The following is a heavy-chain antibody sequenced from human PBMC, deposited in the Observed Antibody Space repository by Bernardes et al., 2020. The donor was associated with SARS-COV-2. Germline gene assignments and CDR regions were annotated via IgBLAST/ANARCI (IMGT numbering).Heavy chain of an antibody. Sequence: GGSLRLSCSASGFSFSNYAMSWVRQAPGKGLEWVSSISGSGGNTFFADSVKGRFTISRDNSKNTLYVQMNNLRAEDTAVYYCVRRFCAVSSACGNFYGMGVWGQGTTVTVSS. CDR2: ISGSGGNT. D-gene: IGHD3-16*01. CDR3: VRRFCAVSSACGNFYGMGV. J-gene: IGHJ6*02. V-gene: IGHV3-23*01. CDR1: GFSFSNYA.